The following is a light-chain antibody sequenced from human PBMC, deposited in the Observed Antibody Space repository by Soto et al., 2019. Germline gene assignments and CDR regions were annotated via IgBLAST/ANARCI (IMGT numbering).Light chain of an antibody. CDR1: QGISNY. Sequence: DIQMTQSPSSLSASIGDRVTITCRASQGISNYLAWYQLRPGKVPKLLIYAASTLQSGVPSRFSGSGSGTDFTLTIRSLQPEDVATYYCQRYNSAPWTFGQGTKVEIK. J-gene: IGKJ1*01. CDR3: QRYNSAPWT. CDR2: AAS. V-gene: IGKV1-27*01.